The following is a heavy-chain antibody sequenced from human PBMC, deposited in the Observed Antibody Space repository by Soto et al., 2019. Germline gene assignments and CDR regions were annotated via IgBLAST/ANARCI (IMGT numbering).Heavy chain of an antibody. D-gene: IGHD5-18*01. CDR2: ISYDGSNK. V-gene: IGHV3-30-3*01. J-gene: IGHJ4*02. CDR3: AREINTAMVKARYATDY. Sequence: QVQLVESGGGVVQPGRSLRLSCAASGFTFSSYAMHWVRQAPGKGLEWVAVISYDGSNKYYADSVKGRFTISRDNSKNTLYLQMNSLRAEDTAVYYCAREINTAMVKARYATDYWGQGTLVTVSS. CDR1: GFTFSSYA.